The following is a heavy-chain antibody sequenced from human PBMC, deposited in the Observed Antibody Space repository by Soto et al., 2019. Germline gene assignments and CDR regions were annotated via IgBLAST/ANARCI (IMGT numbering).Heavy chain of an antibody. D-gene: IGHD3-10*01. CDR1: GFTLGSYG. V-gene: IGHV3-23*01. J-gene: IGHJ4*02. Sequence: EVQLLESGGGVIQPGGSLRLSCAASGFTLGSYGMGWVRQAPGKGLEWVSTITGGNMYYAASVRGRFTISRDNSKNMLFLQMNSLRAEDTAIYYCAKKVNSGPGSQYFDYWGQGTLVTVSS. CDR2: ITGGNM. CDR3: AKKVNSGPGSQYFDY.